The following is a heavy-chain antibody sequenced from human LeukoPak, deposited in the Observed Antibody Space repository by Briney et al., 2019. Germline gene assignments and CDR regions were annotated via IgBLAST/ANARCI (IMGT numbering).Heavy chain of an antibody. CDR3: ARENWNDVHYYYYYMDV. J-gene: IGHJ6*03. CDR1: GYTFTGYY. Sequence: GASVKVSCKASGYTFTGYYMHWVRQAPGQGLEWMGWINPNSGGTNYAQKFQGRVTMTRDTSISTAYMELSRLRSDDTAVYYCARENWNDVHYYYYYMDVWGKGTTVTASS. V-gene: IGHV1-2*02. D-gene: IGHD1-1*01. CDR2: INPNSGGT.